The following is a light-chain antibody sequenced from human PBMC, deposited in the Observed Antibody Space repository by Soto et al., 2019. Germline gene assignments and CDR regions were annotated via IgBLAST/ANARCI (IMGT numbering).Light chain of an antibody. V-gene: IGLV1-40*01. CDR2: GNS. CDR3: QSYDSGLSVEEVV. CDR1: SSNIGAGYD. J-gene: IGLJ2*01. Sequence: QSVLTQPPSVSGAPGQRVTISCTGSSSNIGAGYDVHWYQQLPGTAPKLLIYGNSNRPSGVPDRFSGSKSGTSASLAITGLQAEDEADYYCQSYDSGLSVEEVVFGGGTKLTVL.